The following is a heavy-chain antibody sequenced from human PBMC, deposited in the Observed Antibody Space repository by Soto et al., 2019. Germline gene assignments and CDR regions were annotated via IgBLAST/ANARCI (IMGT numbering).Heavy chain of an antibody. CDR2: INPSGGST. CDR1: GYTFTSYY. V-gene: IGHV1-46*01. J-gene: IGHJ6*02. CDR3: ARDSLDIVATTYYYYYGMDV. D-gene: IGHD5-12*01. Sequence: ASVKVSCKASGYTFTSYYMHWVRQAPGQGLEWMGIINPSGGSTSYAQKFQGRVTMTRDTSTNTVYMELSSLRSEDTAVYYCARDSLDIVATTYYYYYGMDVWGQGTTVTVSS.